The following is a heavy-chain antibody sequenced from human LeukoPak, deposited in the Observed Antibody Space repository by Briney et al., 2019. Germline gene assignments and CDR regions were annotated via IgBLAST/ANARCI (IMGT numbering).Heavy chain of an antibody. D-gene: IGHD6-13*01. CDR2: ISSRSTYV. CDR1: GFTFSSYD. V-gene: IGHV3-21*01. CDR3: ARSSPYSSSWYCAFDI. Sequence: GGSLRLSCAASGFTFSSYDMNWVRRAPGKGLEWVSSISSRSTYVYYADSVKGRFTISRDNAKNSLYLQMNSLRAEDTAVYYCARSSPYSSSWYCAFDIWGQGTMVTASS. J-gene: IGHJ3*02.